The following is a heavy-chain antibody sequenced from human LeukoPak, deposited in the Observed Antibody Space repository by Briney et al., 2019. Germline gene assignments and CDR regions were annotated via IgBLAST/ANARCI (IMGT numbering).Heavy chain of an antibody. CDR1: GYTFTGYY. J-gene: IGHJ4*02. D-gene: IGHD5-12*01. CDR3: SRGRADGYSGYDSGDY. V-gene: IGHV1-2*02. CDR2: INPNSGGT. Sequence: ASVKVSYKASGYTFTGYYMHWVRQAPGQGLEWMGWINPNSGGTDYAQKFQGRVTMARDTSISTAYMEPSSLTSDDTAVYYCSRGRADGYSGYDSGDYWGQGTLVTVSS.